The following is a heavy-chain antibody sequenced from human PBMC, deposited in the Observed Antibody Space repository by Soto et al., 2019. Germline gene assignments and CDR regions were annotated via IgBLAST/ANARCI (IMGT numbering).Heavy chain of an antibody. V-gene: IGHV3-30-3*01. D-gene: IGHD1-1*01. CDR1: GFTFSSYA. CDR3: ARDRDWADWNTSYYYYGMDV. J-gene: IGHJ6*02. CDR2: ISYDGSNK. Sequence: QVQLVESGGGVVQPGRSLRLSCAASGFTFSSYAMHWVRQAPGKGLEWVAVISYDGSNKYYADSVKGRFTISRDNSKNTLYLQMNSLRAEDTAVYYCARDRDWADWNTSYYYYGMDVWGQGTTVTVSS.